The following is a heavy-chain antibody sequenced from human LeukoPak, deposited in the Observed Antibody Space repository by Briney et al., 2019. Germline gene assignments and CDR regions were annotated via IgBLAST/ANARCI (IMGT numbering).Heavy chain of an antibody. Sequence: PGGSLRLSCAASGFTFSSYAMSWVRQAPGKGLEWVSAISGSGGSTYYADSVKGRFTISRDNSKNTLYLQMNSLRAEDTAVYYCAKDSGAYCSGGSCYRGYFHNWGQGTLVTVSS. CDR1: GFTFSSYA. V-gene: IGHV3-23*01. D-gene: IGHD2-15*01. J-gene: IGHJ4*02. CDR3: AKDSGAYCSGGSCYRGYFHN. CDR2: ISGSGGST.